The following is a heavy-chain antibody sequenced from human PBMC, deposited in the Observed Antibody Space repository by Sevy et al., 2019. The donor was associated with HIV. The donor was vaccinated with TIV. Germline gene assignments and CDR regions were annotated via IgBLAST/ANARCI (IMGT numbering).Heavy chain of an antibody. D-gene: IGHD3-3*01. CDR2: IIPIFGTA. J-gene: IGHJ6*02. Sequence: ASVKVSCKASGGTFSSYAISWVRQAPGQGLEWMGGIIPIFGTANYAQKFQGRVTITADESTSTAYMELSSLRSEDTAVYYCARGEDRSGYYTIPRYYYYYGMDVWGQWTTVTVSS. CDR1: GGTFSSYA. CDR3: ARGEDRSGYYTIPRYYYYYGMDV. V-gene: IGHV1-69*13.